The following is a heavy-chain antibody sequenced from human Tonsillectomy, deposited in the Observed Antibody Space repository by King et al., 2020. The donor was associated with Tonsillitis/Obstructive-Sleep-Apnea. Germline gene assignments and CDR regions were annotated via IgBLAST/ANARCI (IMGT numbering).Heavy chain of an antibody. V-gene: IGHV3-23*04. J-gene: IGHJ3*02. D-gene: IGHD6-13*01. CDR2: ISGGGGST. CDR1: GFTFSTYA. Sequence: VQLVESGGGLEQPGGSLRLSCAASGFTFSTYAMSWVRQAPGKGLEWVSAISGGGGSTFYADSVKGRFTISRDNSKNTLDFQMNSLRAEDTAVYYCAKSRRYSTNDALEIWGQGTMVTVSS. CDR3: AKSRRYSTNDALEI.